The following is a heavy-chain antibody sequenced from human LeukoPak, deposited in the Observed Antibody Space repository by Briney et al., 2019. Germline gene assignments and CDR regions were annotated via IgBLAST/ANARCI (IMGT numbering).Heavy chain of an antibody. J-gene: IGHJ6*03. D-gene: IGHD3-3*01. Sequence: GGSPRLSCAASGFTFSSYSMNWVRQAPGKGLEWVSYISSSSSTIYYADSVKGRFTISRDNAKNSLYLQMNSLRAEDTAVYYCARELEVTSYYDFWSGYYTSHYMDVWGQGTTVTVSS. CDR2: ISSSSSTI. CDR3: ARELEVTSYYDFWSGYYTSHYMDV. V-gene: IGHV3-48*04. CDR1: GFTFSSYS.